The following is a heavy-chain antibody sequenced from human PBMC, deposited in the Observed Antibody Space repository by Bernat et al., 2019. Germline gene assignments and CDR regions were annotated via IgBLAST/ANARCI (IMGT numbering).Heavy chain of an antibody. J-gene: IGHJ4*02. Sequence: QVQLVQSGAEVKKPGSSVKVSCKASGGTFSSYAISWVRQAPGQGLEWMGGVIPIFGTANYAQKFQGRVTITADVSTSTAYMELSSLRSEDTAVYYCAGRKGPSIFGVVIPFDYWGQGTLVTVAS. D-gene: IGHD3-3*01. V-gene: IGHV1-69*01. CDR1: GGTFSSYA. CDR2: VIPIFGTA. CDR3: AGRKGPSIFGVVIPFDY.